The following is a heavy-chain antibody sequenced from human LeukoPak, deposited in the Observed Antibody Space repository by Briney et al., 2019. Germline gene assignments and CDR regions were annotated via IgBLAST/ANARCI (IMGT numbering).Heavy chain of an antibody. D-gene: IGHD3-22*01. CDR2: ISRSDGGT. V-gene: IGHV3-23*01. CDR1: GFTFSSYA. CDR3: AKPGVYDSSGYYYGLDY. J-gene: IGHJ4*02. Sequence: GGSLRLSCAASGFTFSSYAMSWVRQAPGKGLEWVSGISRSDGGTYYADSVKGRFTISRDKSKNTLYLQMNSLRAEDTAIYYCAKPGVYDSSGYYYGLDYWGQGTLVTVSS.